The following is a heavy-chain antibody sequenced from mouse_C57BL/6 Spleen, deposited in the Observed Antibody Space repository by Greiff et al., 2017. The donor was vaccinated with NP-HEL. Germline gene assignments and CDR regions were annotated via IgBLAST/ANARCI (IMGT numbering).Heavy chain of an antibody. CDR1: GYAFSSSW. D-gene: IGHD1-1*01. CDR3: ARARYYYGSSYWYFDV. CDR2: IYPGDGDT. Sequence: VQLQQSGPELVKPGASVKISCKASGYAFSSSWMNWVKQRPGKGLEWIGRIYPGDGDTNYNGKFKGKATLTADKSSSTAYMQLSSLTSEDSAVYFCARARYYYGSSYWYFDVWGTGTTVTVSS. V-gene: IGHV1-82*01. J-gene: IGHJ1*03.